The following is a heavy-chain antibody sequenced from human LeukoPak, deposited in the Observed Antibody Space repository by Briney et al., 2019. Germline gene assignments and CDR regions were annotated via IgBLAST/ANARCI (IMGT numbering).Heavy chain of an antibody. CDR2: IYYSGST. V-gene: IGHV4-31*03. CDR1: GGSISSGGYY. D-gene: IGHD3-3*01. J-gene: IGHJ4*02. CDR3: ARASGITIFGVVISSHPFDY. Sequence: SETLSLTCTVSGGSISSGGYYWSWIRQHPGKGLEWIGYIYYSGSTYYNPSLKSRVTISVDTSKNQFSLKLSSVTAADTAVYYCARASGITIFGVVISSHPFDYWGQGTLVTVSS.